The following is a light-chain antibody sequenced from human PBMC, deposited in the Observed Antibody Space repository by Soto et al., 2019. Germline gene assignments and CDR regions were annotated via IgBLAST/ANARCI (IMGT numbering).Light chain of an antibody. CDR3: QQFNSYLFT. CDR2: DAP. Sequence: AIQLTQSPSSLSASVGDRVTITCRASQGISSALAWYQQKPGKAPKLLIYDAPSLESGVPSRFSGSGSGTDFTLTISSLQPEDFATYYCQQFNSYLFTFGPGTKVDIK. J-gene: IGKJ3*01. CDR1: QGISSA. V-gene: IGKV1-13*02.